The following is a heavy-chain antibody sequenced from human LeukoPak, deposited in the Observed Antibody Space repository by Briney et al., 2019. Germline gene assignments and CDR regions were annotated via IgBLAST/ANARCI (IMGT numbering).Heavy chain of an antibody. J-gene: IGHJ4*02. D-gene: IGHD5-18*01. CDR3: ARSGADTAMVHY. CDR2: IFHSGST. CDR1: GGSISSGGYS. Sequence: SQTLSLTCVVSGGSISSGGYSWSWIRQPPGKGLEWIGYIFHSGSTYYNPSLKSRVTISVDTSKNQFSLKLSSVTAADTAVYYCARSGADTAMVHYWGQGTLVTVSS. V-gene: IGHV4-30-2*05.